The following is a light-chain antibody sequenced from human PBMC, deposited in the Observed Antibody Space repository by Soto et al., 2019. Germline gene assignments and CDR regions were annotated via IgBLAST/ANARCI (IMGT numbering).Light chain of an antibody. V-gene: IGKV1-5*01. CDR3: QQYNSDSS. Sequence: DIQMTQSPSTLSASVGDSVTITCRASQSINKLLAWYQQKPGKAPNLLIFDASNLQSGVPSRFSGSGFGTEFTLIISSLQPEDVATYYCQQYNSDSSFGGGTKVEIK. J-gene: IGKJ4*01. CDR1: QSINKL. CDR2: DAS.